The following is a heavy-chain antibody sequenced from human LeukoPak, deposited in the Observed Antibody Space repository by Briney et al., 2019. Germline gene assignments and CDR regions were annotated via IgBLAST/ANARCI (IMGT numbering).Heavy chain of an antibody. D-gene: IGHD2-2*01. J-gene: IGHJ4*02. CDR1: GLTFSSYS. V-gene: IGHV3-48*04. Sequence: GGSLRLSCAASGLTFSSYSMNWVRQAPGKGLEWVSYISSSSSTIYYADSVKGRFTISRDNAKNSLYLQMNSLRAEDTAVYYCARVGVPGGFDYWGQGTLVTVSS. CDR3: ARVGVPGGFDY. CDR2: ISSSSSTI.